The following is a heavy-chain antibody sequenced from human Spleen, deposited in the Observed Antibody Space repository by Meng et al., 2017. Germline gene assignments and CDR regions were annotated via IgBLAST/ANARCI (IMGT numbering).Heavy chain of an antibody. D-gene: IGHD3-10*01. V-gene: IGHV3-23*01. CDR2: ISGSGIST. Sequence: SCAASGFTFNNYAMTWVRQAPGKGLEWVSAISGSGISTYYADSVKGRFTISRDNSKNTQYLHMNSLRAEDTAVYYCADYRLRGVITGYWGQGTLVTVSS. CDR1: GFTFNNYA. J-gene: IGHJ4*02. CDR3: ADYRLRGVITGY.